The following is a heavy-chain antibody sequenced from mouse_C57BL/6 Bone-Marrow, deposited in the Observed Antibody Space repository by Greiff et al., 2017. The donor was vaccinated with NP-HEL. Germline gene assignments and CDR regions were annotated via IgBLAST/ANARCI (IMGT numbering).Heavy chain of an antibody. CDR1: GYAFTNYL. Sequence: VQGVESGAELVRPGTSVKVSCKASGYAFTNYLIEWVKQRPGQGLEWIGVINPGSGGTNYNEKFKGKATLTADKSSSTAYMQLSSLTSEDSAVYFCARGYYYGSSFDYWGQGTTLTVSS. J-gene: IGHJ2*01. CDR3: ARGYYYGSSFDY. D-gene: IGHD1-1*01. CDR2: INPGSGGT. V-gene: IGHV1-54*01.